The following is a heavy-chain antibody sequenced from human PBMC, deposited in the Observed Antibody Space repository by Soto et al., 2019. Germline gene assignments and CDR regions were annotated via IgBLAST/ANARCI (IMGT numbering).Heavy chain of an antibody. J-gene: IGHJ4*02. CDR1: ELNFINLW. Sequence: RNSNTASELNFINLWMTWISKNKGKGLEWVANIKQDGAERYYVDAVKGRFTISRDNARDSLYLQMNSLRAEDTAVYYCATASPLMRVGDLLSRLFLDFWVQG. D-gene: IGHD3-10*01. CDR3: ATASPLMRVGDLLSRLFLDF. CDR2: IKQDGAER. V-gene: IGHV3-7*03.